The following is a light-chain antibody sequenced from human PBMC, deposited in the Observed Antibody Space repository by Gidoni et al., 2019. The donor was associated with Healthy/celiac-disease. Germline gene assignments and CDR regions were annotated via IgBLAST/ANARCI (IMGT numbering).Light chain of an antibody. CDR1: SSDVGSYNL. CDR2: EVS. Sequence: QSALTQPASVSGSPGQSITISCTGTSSDVGSYNLFSWYQQHPGKAPKLMIYEVSKRPSGVSNRFSGSKSGNTASLTISGRQAEDEADYYCCSYAGSSSVVFGGGTKLTVL. J-gene: IGLJ2*01. V-gene: IGLV2-23*02. CDR3: CSYAGSSSVV.